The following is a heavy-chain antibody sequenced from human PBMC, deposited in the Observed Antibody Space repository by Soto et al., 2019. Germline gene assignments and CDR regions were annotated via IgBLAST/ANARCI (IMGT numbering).Heavy chain of an antibody. J-gene: IGHJ6*02. CDR3: ARGRFGRGNGMDV. CDR1: GGSFSGYY. Sequence: SETLSLTCAVYGGSFSGYYWSWIRQPPGKGLEWIGEINHSGSTNYNPSLKSRVTISVDTSKNQFSLKLSSVTAADTAVYYCARGRFGRGNGMDVWGQGTTVTVSS. V-gene: IGHV4-34*01. CDR2: INHSGST. D-gene: IGHD3-10*01.